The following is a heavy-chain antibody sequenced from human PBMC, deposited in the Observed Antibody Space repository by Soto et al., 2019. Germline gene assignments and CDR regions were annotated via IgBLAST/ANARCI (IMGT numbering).Heavy chain of an antibody. Sequence: VGSLRLSCAASGFTFSSYGMHWVRQAPGKGLEWVAVISYDGSNKYYADSVKGRFAISRDNSKNTLYLQMNSLRAEDTAVYYCAKDDSGSYFYYYYGMDVWGQGTTVTVSS. V-gene: IGHV3-30*18. CDR2: ISYDGSNK. J-gene: IGHJ6*02. D-gene: IGHD1-26*01. CDR3: AKDDSGSYFYYYYGMDV. CDR1: GFTFSSYG.